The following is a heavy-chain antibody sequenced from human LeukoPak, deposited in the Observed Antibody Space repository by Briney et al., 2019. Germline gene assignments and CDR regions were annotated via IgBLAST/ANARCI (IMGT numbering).Heavy chain of an antibody. CDR3: ARALGGDGGSFDS. J-gene: IGHJ4*02. D-gene: IGHD2-21*02. Sequence: GGSLRLSCAASGFTLGSYEMNWVRQAPGKGLEWVSYIGGGRTIYYADSVKGRFTISRDNAKISLYLQLNSLRAEDTAVYYCARALGGDGGSFDSWGQGTLVTVSS. CDR2: IGGGRTI. V-gene: IGHV3-48*03. CDR1: GFTLGSYE.